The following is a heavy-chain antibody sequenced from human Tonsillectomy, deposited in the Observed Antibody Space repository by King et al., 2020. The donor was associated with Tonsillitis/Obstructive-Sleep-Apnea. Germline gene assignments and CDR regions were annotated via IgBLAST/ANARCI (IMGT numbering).Heavy chain of an antibody. CDR2: IYYSGST. J-gene: IGHJ4*02. V-gene: IGHV4-59*08. CDR3: ARRYCTSTSCAIAYFDY. D-gene: IGHD2-2*01. Sequence: QLQESGPGLVKPSETLSLTCTVSGGSISSYYCSWIRQPPGKGLEWIGYIYYSGSTKYNPSLKSRVTISVDTSKNQFSLKLSSVTAADTAVYYCARRYCTSTSCAIAYFDYWGQGTLVTVSS. CDR1: GGSISSYY.